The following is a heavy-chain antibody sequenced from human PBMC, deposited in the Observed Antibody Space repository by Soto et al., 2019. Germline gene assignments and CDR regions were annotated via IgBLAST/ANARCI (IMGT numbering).Heavy chain of an antibody. J-gene: IGHJ4*02. CDR3: ARVRKGQYYNFWSGYLDY. Sequence: SETLSLTCTVSGGSISSYYWRWIRQPPGKGREWIGYIYYSGSTNYNPSLKSRVTISVDTSKNQFSLKLSSVTAADTAVYYCARVRKGQYYNFWSGYLDYRGQGTLVTGSS. V-gene: IGHV4-59*01. CDR2: IYYSGST. CDR1: GGSISSYY. D-gene: IGHD3-3*01.